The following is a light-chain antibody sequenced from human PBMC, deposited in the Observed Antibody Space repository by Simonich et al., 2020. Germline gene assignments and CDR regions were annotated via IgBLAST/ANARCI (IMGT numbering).Light chain of an antibody. CDR3: QQYYSTPYT. CDR1: QSVLYSSHNKNY. Sequence: DIVMTQSPDSLAVSLGERATINCKSSQSVLYSSHNKNYLAWYQQKPGQPPKLLIYWASTRESGVPDRFRGSGSGTDFPLTISSLQAEDVAVYYCQQYYSTPYTFGQGTKLEIK. CDR2: WAS. V-gene: IGKV4-1*01. J-gene: IGKJ2*01.